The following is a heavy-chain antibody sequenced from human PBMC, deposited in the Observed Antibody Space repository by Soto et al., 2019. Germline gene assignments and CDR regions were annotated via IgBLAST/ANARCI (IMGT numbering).Heavy chain of an antibody. CDR3: ATIFYGDPDY. CDR2: IYYSGST. Sequence: PLETLSLTCTVSGGSISSYYWSWIRQPPGKGLEWIGYIYYSGSTNYNPSLKSRVTISVDTSKNQFSLKLSSVTAADTAVYYCATIFYGDPDYWGQGTLVTVSS. CDR1: GGSISSYY. D-gene: IGHD4-17*01. J-gene: IGHJ4*02. V-gene: IGHV4-59*08.